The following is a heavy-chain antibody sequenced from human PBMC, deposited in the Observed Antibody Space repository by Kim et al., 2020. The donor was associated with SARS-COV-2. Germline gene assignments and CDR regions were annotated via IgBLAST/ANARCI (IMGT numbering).Heavy chain of an antibody. V-gene: IGHV3-15*01. CDR3: TTWSGSS. CDR2: IKSRYDGGST. Sequence: GGSLRLSCAASGFTFSDAWMSWVRQAPGKGLEWLGRIKSRYDGGSTDYAAPVKDRFTISRDDSKNTLYLQMDSLKTEDTAVFYCTTWSGSSWGQGTLVTVSS. D-gene: IGHD3-10*01. J-gene: IGHJ5*02. CDR1: GFTFSDAW.